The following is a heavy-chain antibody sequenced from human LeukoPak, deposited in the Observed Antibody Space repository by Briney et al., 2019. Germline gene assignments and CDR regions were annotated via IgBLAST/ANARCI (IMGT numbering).Heavy chain of an antibody. CDR1: GFTFSSQW. CDR3: ARGDTMVRGVIKAYYYYYMDV. V-gene: IGHV3-7*01. J-gene: IGHJ6*03. CDR2: IKQDGSEK. Sequence: PGGSMSLSCAAAGFTFSSQWMSWVRQAPGKGLEWVANIKQDGSEKYYVDSVKGRFTISRDNAKNSLYLQMNSLRAEDTAVYYCARGDTMVRGVIKAYYYYYMDVWGKGTTVTVSS. D-gene: IGHD3-10*01.